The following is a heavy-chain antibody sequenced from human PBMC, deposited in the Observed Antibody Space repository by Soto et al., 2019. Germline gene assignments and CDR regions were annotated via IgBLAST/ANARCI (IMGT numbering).Heavy chain of an antibody. CDR1: GFTFSSYW. CDR3: VRTSLVVAAATREDY. D-gene: IGHD2-15*01. Sequence: EVQLVESGGGLVQPRGSLRLSCAASGFTFSSYWMHWVRQAPGKGLVWVSRINSDGSSTSYADSVKGRFTISRDNAKNTLYLQMNRLRAEDTAVYYCVRTSLVVAAATREDYWGQGTLVTVSS. V-gene: IGHV3-74*01. J-gene: IGHJ4*02. CDR2: INSDGSST.